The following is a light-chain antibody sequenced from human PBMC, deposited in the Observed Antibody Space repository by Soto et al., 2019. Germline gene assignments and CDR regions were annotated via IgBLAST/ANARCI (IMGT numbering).Light chain of an antibody. J-gene: IGLJ3*02. Sequence: QAVVTQEPSFSVSPGGTVTLTRGLSSGSVSTNYYPSWYQQTPGQAPRTLIYSTNTRSSGVPDRFSGSILGNKAALTITGAQADDESDYYCVLYMGSGIGVFGGGTKVTVL. CDR2: STN. V-gene: IGLV8-61*01. CDR1: SGSVSTNYY. CDR3: VLYMGSGIGV.